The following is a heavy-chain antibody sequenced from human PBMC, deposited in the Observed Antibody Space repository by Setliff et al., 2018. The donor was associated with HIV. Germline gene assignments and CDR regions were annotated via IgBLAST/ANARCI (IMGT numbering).Heavy chain of an antibody. J-gene: IGHJ3*02. Sequence: ASVKVSCKASGGTFSSYAISWVRQAPGQGLEWMGGIIPIFGTANYAQKFQGRVTITADESTSTAYMELSSLRSEDTAVYYCARDRSNYVGLDAFDIWGQGTMGTVSS. D-gene: IGHD4-4*01. V-gene: IGHV1-69*13. CDR2: IIPIFGTA. CDR1: GGTFSSYA. CDR3: ARDRSNYVGLDAFDI.